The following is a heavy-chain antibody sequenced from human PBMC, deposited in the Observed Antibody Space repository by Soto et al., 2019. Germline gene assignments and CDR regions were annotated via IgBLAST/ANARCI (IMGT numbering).Heavy chain of an antibody. Sequence: QVQLVQSGAELKKPGASVRVSCKPSGYTFTDLYIHWVRQAPGQGLEWMGWVDPRSGDRRNTQKFQGSVTMSRDTSTSTVYMELNSLTSDDTAVYYCARDNYGPFDYWGQGTLVTVSS. V-gene: IGHV1-2*02. D-gene: IGHD3-10*01. CDR3: ARDNYGPFDY. CDR2: VDPRSGDR. CDR1: GYTFTDLY. J-gene: IGHJ4*02.